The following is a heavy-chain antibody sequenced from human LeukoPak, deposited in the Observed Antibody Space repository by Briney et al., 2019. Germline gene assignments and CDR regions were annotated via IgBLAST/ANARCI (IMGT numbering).Heavy chain of an antibody. CDR3: ARDRGSSGWYNDYYYYMDV. CDR1: GFTFSSYS. V-gene: IGHV3-21*01. Sequence: GSLRLSCAASGFTFSSYSMNWVRQAPGKGLEWVSSISSSSSYIYYADSVKGRFTISRDNAKNSLYLQMNSLRAEDTAVYYCARDRGSSGWYNDYYYYMDVWGKGTTVTVSS. J-gene: IGHJ6*03. D-gene: IGHD6-19*01. CDR2: ISSSSSYI.